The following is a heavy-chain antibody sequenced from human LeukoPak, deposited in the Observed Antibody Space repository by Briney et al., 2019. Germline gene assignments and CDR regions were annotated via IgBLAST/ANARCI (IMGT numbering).Heavy chain of an antibody. J-gene: IGHJ4*02. CDR3: ARDVVVAATNGFFYFDY. CDR2: IIPIFGTA. V-gene: IGHV1-69*05. D-gene: IGHD2-15*01. Sequence: SVKVSCKASGGTFSSYAISWVRQAPGQGLEWMGRIIPIFGTANYAQKFQGRVTITTDESTSTAYMELSSLRSEDMAVYYCARDVVVAATNGFFYFDYWGQGTLVTVSS. CDR1: GGTFSSYA.